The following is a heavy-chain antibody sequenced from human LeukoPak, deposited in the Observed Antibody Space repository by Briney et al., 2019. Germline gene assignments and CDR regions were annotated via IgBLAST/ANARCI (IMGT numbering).Heavy chain of an antibody. D-gene: IGHD3-16*01. CDR3: ARDGDSYDYVPFDY. CDR1: GFTVSSNY. Sequence: PGGSLRLSCAASGFTVSSNYMSWVRQAPGKGLEWVSVIYSGGSTYYADSVKGRFTISRDNSKNTLYLQKNSLRAEDTAVYYCARDGDSYDYVPFDYWGQGTLVTVSS. J-gene: IGHJ4*02. CDR2: IYSGGST. V-gene: IGHV3-53*01.